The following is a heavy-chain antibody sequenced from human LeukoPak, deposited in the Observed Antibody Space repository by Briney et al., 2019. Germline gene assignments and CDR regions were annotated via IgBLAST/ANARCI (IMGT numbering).Heavy chain of an antibody. CDR2: ISSSGGGT. CDR3: AKINSGSYTDY. CDR1: GFTFSNYA. Sequence: GGSLRLSCAASGFTFSNYAMSWVRQAPGKGLEGVSSISSSGGGTYYADSVKGRFTISRDNSKNTLSLQMNSLKAEDTAVYYCAKINSGSYTDYWGQGTLVTVSS. J-gene: IGHJ4*02. V-gene: IGHV3-23*01. D-gene: IGHD1-26*01.